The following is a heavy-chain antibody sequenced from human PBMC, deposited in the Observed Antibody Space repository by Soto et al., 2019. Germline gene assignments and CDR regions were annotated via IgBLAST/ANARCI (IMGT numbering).Heavy chain of an antibody. V-gene: IGHV3-73*01. D-gene: IGHD4-17*01. CDR2: IRSKANSYAT. J-gene: IGHJ6*02. CDR3: TRHRLSYGGNRPGYYYYGMDV. Sequence: PGGSLRLSCAASGFTFSGSAMHWVRQASGKGLEWVGRIRSKANSYATAYAASVKGRFTISRDDSKNTAYLQMNSLKTEDTAVYYCTRHRLSYGGNRPGYYYYGMDVWGQGTTVTVSS. CDR1: GFTFSGSA.